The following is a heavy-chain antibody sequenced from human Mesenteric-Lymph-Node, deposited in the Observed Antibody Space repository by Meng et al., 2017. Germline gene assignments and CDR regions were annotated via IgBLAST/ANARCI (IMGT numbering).Heavy chain of an antibody. CDR3: ARASWGSGSPGHFDY. CDR2: IYYSGST. D-gene: IGHD3-10*01. J-gene: IGHJ4*02. Sequence: QVQLQESCPGLVKPSQTLSLTCTVSGGSISSGGYYCSWIRQHPEKGLEWIGYIYYSGSTYYNPSLKGLVTISVDTSKNQFSLKLSSVTAADTAVYYCARASWGSGSPGHFDYWGQGTLVTVSS. CDR1: GGSISSGGYY. V-gene: IGHV4-31*01.